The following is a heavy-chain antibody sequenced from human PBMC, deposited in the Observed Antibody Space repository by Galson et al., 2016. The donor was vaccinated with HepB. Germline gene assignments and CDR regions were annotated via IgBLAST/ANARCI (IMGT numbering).Heavy chain of an antibody. CDR1: GFSFRSED. D-gene: IGHD3-10*01. CDR2: ISTSGSGT. V-gene: IGHV3-48*03. CDR3: AKEDDSGSHWGGIDV. J-gene: IGHJ6*02. Sequence: SLRLSCAASGFSFRSEDMNWVRQAPGKGLEWVSYISTSGSGTYYAASVRGRFTISRDNSQDTGYLQMSSLRPEDTAVYYCAKEDDSGSHWGGIDVWGQGTTVTVSS.